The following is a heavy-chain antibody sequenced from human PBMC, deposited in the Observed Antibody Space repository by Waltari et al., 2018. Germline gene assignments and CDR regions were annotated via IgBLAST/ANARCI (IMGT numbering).Heavy chain of an antibody. Sequence: EVQLLESGGGLVQPGGSLRLSCAASGFTFSSYSMSWFRQAPGKGLEWVSVIYSGGSTYYADSVKGRFTISRDNSKNTLYLQMNSLRAEDTAVYYCAKDPSIAVAGTHVRNDGTFDYWGQGTLVTVSS. CDR1: GFTFSSYS. D-gene: IGHD6-19*01. CDR2: IYSGGST. CDR3: AKDPSIAVAGTHVRNDGTFDY. J-gene: IGHJ4*02. V-gene: IGHV3-23*03.